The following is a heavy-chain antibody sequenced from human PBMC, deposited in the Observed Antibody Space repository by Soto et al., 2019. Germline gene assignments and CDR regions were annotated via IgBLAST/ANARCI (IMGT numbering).Heavy chain of an antibody. D-gene: IGHD2-21*01. CDR3: ARDGANQMWRPWYFEL. CDR1: GFTFSNYA. J-gene: IGHJ2*01. V-gene: IGHV3-30*04. CDR2: VSHDGKNQ. Sequence: QVQLVESGGGVVQPGRSLRLSCAVSGFTFSNYAMHWVRQAPGKGLEWVAIVSHDGKNQYYADSAKGRFTISRDNSENTLYLQMNSLRTEDTAGFYCARDGANQMWRPWYFELWGRGTLVTVSS.